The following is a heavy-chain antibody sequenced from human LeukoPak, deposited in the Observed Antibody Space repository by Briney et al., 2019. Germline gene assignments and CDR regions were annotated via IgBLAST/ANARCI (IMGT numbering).Heavy chain of an antibody. Sequence: PGGSLRLSCAASGFMFSGYWMHWVRQAPGKGLVWVSRINSDGSSTSYADSVKGRFTISRGNAKNSLYLQMNSLRAEDTALYYCAKGLASSSWYGDDAFDIWGQGTMVTVSS. V-gene: IGHV3-74*01. CDR3: AKGLASSSWYGDDAFDI. CDR1: GFMFSGYW. CDR2: INSDGSST. J-gene: IGHJ3*02. D-gene: IGHD6-13*01.